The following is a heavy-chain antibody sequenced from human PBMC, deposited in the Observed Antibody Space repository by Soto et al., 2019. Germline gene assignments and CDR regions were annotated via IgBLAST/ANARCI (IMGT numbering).Heavy chain of an antibody. J-gene: IGHJ4*02. D-gene: IGHD5-12*01. CDR2: IGGSGNTI. CDR3: ARDQRYSGYDFRTFDY. Sequence: GGSLRLSCAASGFTFSDYYMSWIRQAPGKGLEWVSDIGGSGNTIYYADSVRGRFTISRDNAKNSLYLQMNSLRAEDTAVYYCARDQRYSGYDFRTFDYWGQGTLVTVSS. CDR1: GFTFSDYY. V-gene: IGHV3-11*01.